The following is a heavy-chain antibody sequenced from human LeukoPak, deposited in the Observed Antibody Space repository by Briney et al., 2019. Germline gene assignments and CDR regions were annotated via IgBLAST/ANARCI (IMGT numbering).Heavy chain of an antibody. CDR2: INGDGSST. V-gene: IGHV3-74*01. Sequence: GGSLRLSCAASGFTFSSYWMNWVRQAPGKGLVWVPRINGDGSSTNYADSVKGRFTISRDNAKNTLYLQLNSLRAEDTAIYYCSRSQGSYDYWGQGTLVTVSS. J-gene: IGHJ4*02. CDR1: GFTFSSYW. CDR3: SRSQGSYDY.